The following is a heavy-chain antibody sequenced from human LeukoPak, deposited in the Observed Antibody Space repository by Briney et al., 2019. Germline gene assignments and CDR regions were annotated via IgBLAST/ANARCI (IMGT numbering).Heavy chain of an antibody. CDR3: ATHAMDV. V-gene: IGHV4-59*01. Sequence: PSETLSLTCTVSGGSISNYYWSWIRQPPGKGLEWTGYIYYIGSTNYNPSLKSRVTISVDTSKNQFSLKLSSVTAADTAVYYCATHAMDVWGKGTTVTVSS. CDR1: GGSISNYY. J-gene: IGHJ6*04. CDR2: IYYIGST.